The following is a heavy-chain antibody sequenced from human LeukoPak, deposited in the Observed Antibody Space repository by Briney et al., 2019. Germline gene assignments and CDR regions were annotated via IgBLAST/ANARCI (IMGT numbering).Heavy chain of an antibody. CDR3: AKPLDYGDYYYYGMDV. J-gene: IGHJ6*04. V-gene: IGHV3-30*18. CDR2: ISYDGSNK. CDR1: GFTFSSYG. D-gene: IGHD4-17*01. Sequence: GRSLRLSCAASGFTFSSYGMHWVRQAPGKGLEWGAVISYDGSNKYYADSVKGRFTISRDNSKNTLYLQMNSLRAEDTAVYYCAKPLDYGDYYYYGMDVWGKGTTVTVSS.